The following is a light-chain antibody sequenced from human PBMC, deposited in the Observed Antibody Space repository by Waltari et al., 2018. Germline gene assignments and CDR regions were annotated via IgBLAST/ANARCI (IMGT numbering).Light chain of an antibody. V-gene: IGKV1-5*03. Sequence: DIQMTQPPSTLSASVGDRVTVTCRASQSIGRWLAWYQQKPGKATKLLIYTASSLESGVPSRFSGSGSGTEFTLTISSLQPDDFATYYCQQYKSYPWTFGQGTKVEIK. CDR1: QSIGRW. J-gene: IGKJ1*01. CDR2: TAS. CDR3: QQYKSYPWT.